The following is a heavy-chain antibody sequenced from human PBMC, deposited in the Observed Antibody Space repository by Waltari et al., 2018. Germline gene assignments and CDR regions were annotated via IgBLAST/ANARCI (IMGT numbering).Heavy chain of an antibody. V-gene: IGHV4-30-4*08. D-gene: IGHD3-3*01. J-gene: IGHJ3*02. CDR2: IYYSGST. CDR3: ALESYDFWSGYYNAFDI. Sequence: QVQLQESGPGLVKPSQTLSLTCTVSGGSISSGDYYWSWIRQTPGKGLEWIGYIYYSGSTYYNPSLKSRVTISVDTSKNQFSLKLSSVTAADTAVYYCALESYDFWSGYYNAFDIWGQGTMVTVSS. CDR1: GGSISSGDYY.